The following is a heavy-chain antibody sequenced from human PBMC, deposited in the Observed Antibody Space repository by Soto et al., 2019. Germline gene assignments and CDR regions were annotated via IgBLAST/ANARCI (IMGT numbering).Heavy chain of an antibody. CDR1: GYSFTSYW. J-gene: IGHJ6*02. D-gene: IGHD3-3*01. Sequence: GESLKISCKGSGYSFTSYWIGWVRQMPGKGMEWMGIIYPGDSNTRYSPSLQGQVTISVDKSISTAYLQWSSLKATDTAMYYCARHAYDFWSGHPNPRYYYGMDVWGQGTTVTVSS. V-gene: IGHV5-51*01. CDR3: ARHAYDFWSGHPNPRYYYGMDV. CDR2: IYPGDSNT.